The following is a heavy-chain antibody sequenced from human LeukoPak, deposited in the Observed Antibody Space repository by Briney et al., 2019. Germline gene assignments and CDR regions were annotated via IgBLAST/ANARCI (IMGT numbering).Heavy chain of an antibody. Sequence: GGSLRLSCAASGFTFSSDWMSWVRLAPGKGLEWVANIKQDGSEKYYVDPVKGRFTISRDNAKNSLYLQMNSLRAEDTAVYYCARDHYSGSVDYWGQGTLVTVSS. D-gene: IGHD5-12*01. CDR2: IKQDGSEK. V-gene: IGHV3-7*01. CDR1: GFTFSSDW. J-gene: IGHJ4*02. CDR3: ARDHYSGSVDY.